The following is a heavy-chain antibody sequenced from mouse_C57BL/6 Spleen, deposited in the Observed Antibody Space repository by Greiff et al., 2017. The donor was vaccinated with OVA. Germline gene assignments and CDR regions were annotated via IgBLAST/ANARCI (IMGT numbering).Heavy chain of an antibody. CDR3: ARCAPPIYYGSSPYAMDY. J-gene: IGHJ4*01. V-gene: IGHV1-39*01. CDR1: GYSFTDYN. D-gene: IGHD1-1*01. CDR2: INPNYGTT. Sequence: EVQGVESGPELVKPGASVKISCKASGYSFTDYNMNWVKQSNGQSLEWIGVINPNYGTTSYNQKFKGKATLTVDQSSSTAYMQLNSLTSEDSAVYYCARCAPPIYYGSSPYAMDYWGQGTSVTVSS.